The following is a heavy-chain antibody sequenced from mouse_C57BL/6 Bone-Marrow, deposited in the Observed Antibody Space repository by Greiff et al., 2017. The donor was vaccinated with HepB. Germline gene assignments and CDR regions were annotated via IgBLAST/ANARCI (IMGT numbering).Heavy chain of an antibody. J-gene: IGHJ4*01. CDR1: GYTFTNYW. CDR3: ARSPYDYDDAMDY. V-gene: IGHV1-63*01. CDR2: IYPGGGYT. Sequence: QVQLKQSGAELVRPGTSVKMSCKASGYTFTNYWIGWAKQRPGHGLEWIGDIYPGGGYTNYNEKFKGKATLTADKSSSTAYMQFSSLTSEDSAIYYCARSPYDYDDAMDYWGQGTSVTVSS. D-gene: IGHD2-4*01.